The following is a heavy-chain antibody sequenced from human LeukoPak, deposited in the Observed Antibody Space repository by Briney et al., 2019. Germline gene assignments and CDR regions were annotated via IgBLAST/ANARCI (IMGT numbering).Heavy chain of an antibody. CDR1: GGSISSGGYS. D-gene: IGHD3-22*01. CDR3: ARDGYDSSGYAGWFDP. CDR2: IYHSGST. Sequence: SETLSLTCAVSGGSISSGGYSWSWIRQPPGKGLEWIGYIYHSGSTYYNPSLKSRVTISVDRSKNQFSLRLSSVTAADTAVYYCARDGYDSSGYAGWFDPWGQGTLVTVPS. J-gene: IGHJ5*02. V-gene: IGHV4-30-2*01.